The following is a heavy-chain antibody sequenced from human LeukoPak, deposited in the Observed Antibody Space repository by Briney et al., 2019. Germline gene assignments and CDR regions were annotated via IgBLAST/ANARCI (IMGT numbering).Heavy chain of an antibody. CDR2: IRSKADGGTT. Sequence: GGSLRLSCTASGFTFGDYAMSCVRQAPGKGREWVGFIRSKADGGTTEYAASVKGRFTISRDHSKSIAYLQMNSLKTEDTAVYYCTRELVRGVIPDWYFDLWGRGTLVTVSS. CDR1: GFTFGDYA. J-gene: IGHJ2*01. V-gene: IGHV3-49*04. D-gene: IGHD3-10*01. CDR3: TRELVRGVIPDWYFDL.